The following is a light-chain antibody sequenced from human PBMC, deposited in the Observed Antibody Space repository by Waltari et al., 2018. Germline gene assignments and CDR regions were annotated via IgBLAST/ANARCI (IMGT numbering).Light chain of an antibody. V-gene: IGLV1-47*01. CDR3: AAWDDSRSGWV. Sequence: QSVLTQPPSASGTPGQTVTISCSGSSSNIGINYVYWYQQFPGTAPKLLIYRHNQRPSGVPDRFSGSKSGTSASLAISGLRSEDGADYYCAAWDDSRSGWVFGGGTKLTVL. J-gene: IGLJ3*02. CDR2: RHN. CDR1: SSNIGINY.